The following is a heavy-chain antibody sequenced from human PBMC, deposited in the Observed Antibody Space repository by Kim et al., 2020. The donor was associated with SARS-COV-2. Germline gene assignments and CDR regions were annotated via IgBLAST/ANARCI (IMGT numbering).Heavy chain of an antibody. CDR1: GFTFSSYA. J-gene: IGHJ4*02. Sequence: GGSLRLSCAASGFTFSSYAMSWVRQAPGKRLEWVSAMSGMSGSGGTTYYADSVKGRFTVSRDNSKNTLYLQMNSLRAEDTAVYYCAADVPAPLSQIDFWGQGTLVTVSS. CDR3: AADVPAPLSQIDF. CDR2: MSGMSGSGGTT. V-gene: IGHV3-23*01.